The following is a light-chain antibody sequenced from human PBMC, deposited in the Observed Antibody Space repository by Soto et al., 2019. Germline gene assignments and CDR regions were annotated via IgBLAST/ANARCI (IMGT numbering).Light chain of an antibody. V-gene: IGKV2-28*01. CDR1: QSLLHSNVYNY. CDR2: LGS. J-gene: IGKJ4*01. Sequence: DIVMTQSPLSLPVTPGEPASISCRSSQSLLHSNVYNYLDWYLQKPGQSPQLLIYLGSNRASGVPDMFSGSGSGTDFTLKISRVEAEDVGVYYCMQALQTPLTFGGGTKVEIK. CDR3: MQALQTPLT.